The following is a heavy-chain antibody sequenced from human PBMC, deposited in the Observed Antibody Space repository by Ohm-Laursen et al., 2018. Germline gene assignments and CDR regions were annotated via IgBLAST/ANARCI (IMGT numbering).Heavy chain of an antibody. CDR3: ATRYSGYGRD. CDR1: GFTFSSYS. Sequence: SLRLSCAASGFTFSSYSMNWVRQAPGQGLEWVSCISTSSSTIYYADSVKGRFTISRDNAKSSLYLQMNSLRAEDTAVYYCATRYSGYGRDWGQGTLVTVSS. V-gene: IGHV3-48*01. D-gene: IGHD5-12*01. CDR2: ISTSSSTI. J-gene: IGHJ4*02.